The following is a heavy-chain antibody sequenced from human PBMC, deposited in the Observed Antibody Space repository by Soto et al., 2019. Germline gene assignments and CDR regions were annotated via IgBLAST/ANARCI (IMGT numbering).Heavy chain of an antibody. V-gene: IGHV1-18*01. CDR1: GYTFTSYG. Sequence: ASVKVSCKASGYTFTSYGISWVRQAPGQGLEWMGWISAYNGNTNYAQKLQGRVTMTTDTSTSTAYMELRSLRSDDTAVYDCARDQKATDSSSWRRYFQHWGQGTLVTFSS. J-gene: IGHJ1*01. CDR3: ARDQKATDSSSWRRYFQH. D-gene: IGHD6-13*01. CDR2: ISAYNGNT.